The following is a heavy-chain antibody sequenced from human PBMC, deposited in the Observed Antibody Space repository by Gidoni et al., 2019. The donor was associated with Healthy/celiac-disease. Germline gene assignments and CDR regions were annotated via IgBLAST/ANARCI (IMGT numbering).Heavy chain of an antibody. CDR3: AKDQRGIAAAGTTGY. Sequence: EVQLLESAGGLVQPGGSLRLSCADSGFTFRSYAMSWVRQAPGKGLEWVSAISGSGGSTYYADSVKGRFTISRDNSKNTLYLQMNSLRAEDTAVYYCAKDQRGIAAAGTTGYWGQGTLVTVSS. J-gene: IGHJ4*02. V-gene: IGHV3-23*01. CDR1: GFTFRSYA. CDR2: ISGSGGST. D-gene: IGHD6-13*01.